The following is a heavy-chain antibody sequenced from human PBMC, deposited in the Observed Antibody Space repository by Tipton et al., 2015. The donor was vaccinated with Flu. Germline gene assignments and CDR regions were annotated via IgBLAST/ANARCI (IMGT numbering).Heavy chain of an antibody. J-gene: IGHJ6*02. CDR3: VRDRPNYYYYGMDV. V-gene: IGHV4-59*01. CDR2: IYYSGST. Sequence: TLSLTCTVSGGSISSYYWSWIRQPPGKGLEWIGYIYYSGSTNYNPSLKSRVTISVDTSKNQFSLKLSSVTAADTAVYYCVRDRPNYYYYGMDVWGQGTTVTVSS. CDR1: GGSISSYY.